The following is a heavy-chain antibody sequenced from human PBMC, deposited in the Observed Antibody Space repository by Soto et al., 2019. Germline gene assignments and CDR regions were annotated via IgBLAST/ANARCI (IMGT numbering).Heavy chain of an antibody. Sequence: QITLKESGPTLVDPTQTLTLTCSFSGFSLSTSGVGVGWIRQPPGKALEWLVIIYWNDDKRYSPSLKSRLTITKDTSKNQVVLTMTNMDPVDTATYYCAQTYYHASNNPAFDIWGQGTMVTVSS. D-gene: IGHD3-22*01. CDR3: AQTYYHASNNPAFDI. V-gene: IGHV2-5*01. J-gene: IGHJ3*02. CDR1: GFSLSTSGVG. CDR2: IYWNDDK.